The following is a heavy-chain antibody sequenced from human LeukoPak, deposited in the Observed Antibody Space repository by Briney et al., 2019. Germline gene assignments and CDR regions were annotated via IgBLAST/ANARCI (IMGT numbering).Heavy chain of an antibody. CDR3: ARDRCSSTSCYTPNWFDP. D-gene: IGHD2-2*02. CDR2: ISSSGSTI. CDR1: GFTFSSYE. V-gene: IGHV3-48*03. Sequence: PGGSLRLSCAASGFTFSSYEMSWVRQAPGKGLEWVSYISSSGSTIYYADSVKGRFTISRDNAKNSLYLQMNSLRAEDTAVYYCARDRCSSTSCYTPNWFDPWGQGTLVTVSS. J-gene: IGHJ5*02.